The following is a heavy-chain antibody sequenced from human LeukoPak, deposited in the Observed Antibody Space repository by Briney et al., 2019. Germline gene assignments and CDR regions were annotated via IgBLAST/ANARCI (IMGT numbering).Heavy chain of an antibody. J-gene: IGHJ6*04. V-gene: IGHV3-30*04. CDR3: AELGITMIGGV. D-gene: IGHD3-10*02. CDR1: GFTFSGYA. Sequence: GGSLRLSCAASGFTFSGYAMHWVRQAPGKGLEWVALISYDGSYKYYADSVKGRFTISRDNAKNSLYLQMNSLRAEDTAVYYCAELGITMIGGVWGKGTTVTISS. CDR2: ISYDGSYK.